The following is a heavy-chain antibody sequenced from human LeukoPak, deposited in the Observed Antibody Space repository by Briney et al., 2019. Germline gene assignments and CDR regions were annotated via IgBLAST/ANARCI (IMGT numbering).Heavy chain of an antibody. CDR3: AKDLNDILTGYSLYYYCYGMDV. J-gene: IGHJ6*02. D-gene: IGHD3-9*01. CDR1: GFTFSSYG. V-gene: IGHV3-30*18. Sequence: GRSLRLSCAASGFTFSSYGMHWVRQAPGKGLEWVAVISYDGSNKYYADSVKGRFTISRDNSKNTLYLQMNSLRAEDTAVYYCAKDLNDILTGYSLYYYCYGMDVWGQGTTVTVSS. CDR2: ISYDGSNK.